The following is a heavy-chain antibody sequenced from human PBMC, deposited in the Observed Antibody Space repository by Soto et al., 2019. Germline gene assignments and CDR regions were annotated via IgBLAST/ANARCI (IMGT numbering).Heavy chain of an antibody. V-gene: IGHV1-69*01. D-gene: IGHD2-21*01. CDR2: IIPILGSS. J-gene: IGHJ5*01. CDR1: GGTFNRHV. CDR3: AREGDSSWFDS. Sequence: QVQLVQSGAEVKKPGSSVIVSCRASGGTFNRHVISWVRQAPGQGLEWMGGIIPILGSSNHARKFKGRVTISADESTGTAYMEPSSLTSEDTAVYYCAREGDSSWFDSWGQGTLVTVSS.